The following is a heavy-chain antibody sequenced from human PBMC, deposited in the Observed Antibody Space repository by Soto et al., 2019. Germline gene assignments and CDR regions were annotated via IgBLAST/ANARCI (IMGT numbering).Heavy chain of an antibody. J-gene: IGHJ4*02. CDR3: AKETSSIAALDY. V-gene: IGHV3-30*18. CDR2: ISYDGSNK. CDR1: GFTFSSYG. D-gene: IGHD6-6*01. Sequence: GGSLRLSCAASGFTFSSYGMHWVRQAPGKGLEWVAVISYDGSNKYYADSVKGRFTISRDNSKNTLYLQMNSLRAEDTAVYYCAKETSSIAALDYWGQGTLVTVSS.